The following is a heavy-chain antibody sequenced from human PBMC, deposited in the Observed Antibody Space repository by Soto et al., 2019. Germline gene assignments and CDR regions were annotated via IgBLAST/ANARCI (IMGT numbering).Heavy chain of an antibody. CDR2: SSNSGTFS. D-gene: IGHD1-1*01. J-gene: IGHJ4*02. CDR1: GFTFSDYY. CDR3: ARSGDNYNRLDY. Sequence: PGGSLRLSCEGSGFTFSDYYISWIRQAPGKGLEWISYSSNSGTFSRYADSVKGRFSISRDSTKNLLYLQMNSLRAEDTAVYYCARSGDNYNRLDYWGQGTPVTVSS. V-gene: IGHV3-11*06.